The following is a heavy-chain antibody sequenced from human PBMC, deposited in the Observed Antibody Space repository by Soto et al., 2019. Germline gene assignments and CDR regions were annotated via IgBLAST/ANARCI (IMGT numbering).Heavy chain of an antibody. CDR1: GFTFSSYA. CDR2: ISGSGGST. J-gene: IGHJ6*02. CDR3: AKCWEYCSSTSCGLGSIYYGMDV. D-gene: IGHD2-2*01. V-gene: IGHV3-23*01. Sequence: GGSLRLSCAASGFTFSSYAMSWVRQAPGKGLEWVSAISGSGGSTYYADSVKGRFTISRDNSKNTLYLQMNSLRAEDTAVYYGAKCWEYCSSTSCGLGSIYYGMDVWGQGTTVTVSS.